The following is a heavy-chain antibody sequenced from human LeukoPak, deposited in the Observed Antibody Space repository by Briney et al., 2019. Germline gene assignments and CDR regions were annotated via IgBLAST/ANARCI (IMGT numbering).Heavy chain of an antibody. D-gene: IGHD2-21*01. CDR2: IRYDAGTR. V-gene: IGHV3-7*01. Sequence: EGSLRLSCAASGFTISSFWMSWVRQAPGKGPEWLATIRYDAGTRYYADSMRGRFTISRDNAQNSLYLQINSLRAEDTAIYYCAIIGTPGETEYYRLWGQGTRVTVSS. J-gene: IGHJ1*01. CDR3: AIIGTPGETEYYRL. CDR1: GFTISSFW.